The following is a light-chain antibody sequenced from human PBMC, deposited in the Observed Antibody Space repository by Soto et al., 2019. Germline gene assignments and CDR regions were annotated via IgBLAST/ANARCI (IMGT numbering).Light chain of an antibody. V-gene: IGLV2-23*01. CDR3: CSFAGSNSWV. CDR2: EAT. Sequence: QSALTQPASVSGSPGQSITISCTGTSSDVGSYNSVSWYRQHPGKAPKLMLYEATRRPSGISNRFSGSKSGNTASLTISGLQAEDEADYYCCSFAGSNSWVFGGGTKLTVL. CDR1: SSDVGSYNS. J-gene: IGLJ3*02.